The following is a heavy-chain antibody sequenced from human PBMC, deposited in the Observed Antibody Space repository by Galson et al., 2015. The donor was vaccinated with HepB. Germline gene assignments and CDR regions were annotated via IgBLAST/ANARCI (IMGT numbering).Heavy chain of an antibody. J-gene: IGHJ4*02. V-gene: IGHV1-18*01. CDR3: ARDQGLTTVTTNDY. CDR1: GYTFTSYG. Sequence: SVKVSCKASGYTFTSYGISWVRQAPGQGLEWMGWISAYNGNTNYAQKLQGRVTMTTDTSTSTAYMELRSLRSDDTAVYYCARDQGLTTVTTNDYWGQGTLVTVSS. CDR2: ISAYNGNT. D-gene: IGHD4-17*01.